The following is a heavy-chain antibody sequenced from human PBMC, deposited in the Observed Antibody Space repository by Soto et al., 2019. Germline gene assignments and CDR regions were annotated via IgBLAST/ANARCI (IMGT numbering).Heavy chain of an antibody. CDR2: IIPIFGRP. CDR3: VLDCTSMSCYGYLGVDV. D-gene: IGHD2-2*01. V-gene: IGHV1-69*13. CDR1: GGTFNSLL. J-gene: IGHJ6*02. Sequence: SVKVSCKTSGGTFNSLLMGWVRQAPGQGLEWVGGIIPIFGRPNYAEKFQGRVTITADESTSTVHMDLSGLKSEDTAVYYCVLDCTSMSCYGYLGVDVWGQGTTVTVSS.